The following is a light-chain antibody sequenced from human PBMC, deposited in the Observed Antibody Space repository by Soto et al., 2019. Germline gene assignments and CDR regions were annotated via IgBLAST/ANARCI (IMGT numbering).Light chain of an antibody. V-gene: IGLV2-14*01. CDR3: SSYTSSSTR. J-gene: IGLJ1*01. Sequence: HSVLTQPASVSGSPGQSITISCTGTSSDVGGYNYVSWYQQHPGKAPKLMIYDVSNRPSGVSNRFSGSKSGNTASLTISGLQAEDEADYYCSSYTSSSTRFGTGTKVTVL. CDR2: DVS. CDR1: SSDVGGYNY.